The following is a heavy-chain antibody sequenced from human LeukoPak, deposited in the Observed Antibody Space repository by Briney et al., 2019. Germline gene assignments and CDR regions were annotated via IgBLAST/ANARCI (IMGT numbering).Heavy chain of an antibody. Sequence: SETLSLTCTVSGGSISSSSYYWSWIRQPAGKGLEWIGRIYTSGSNNYNPSLKSRVTMSVDTSKNQFSLKLSSVTAADTAMYYCAREVADYGGYYYYHYMDVWGKGTTVTISS. D-gene: IGHD4-23*01. V-gene: IGHV4-61*02. J-gene: IGHJ6*03. CDR3: AREVADYGGYYYYHYMDV. CDR1: GGSISSSSYY. CDR2: IYTSGSN.